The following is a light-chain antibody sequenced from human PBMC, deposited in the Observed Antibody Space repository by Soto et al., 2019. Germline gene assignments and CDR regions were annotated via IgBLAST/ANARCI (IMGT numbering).Light chain of an antibody. CDR2: GAV. J-gene: IGKJ2*01. CDR3: QQYYAWPRT. CDR1: QSVGGD. V-gene: IGKV3-15*01. Sequence: EIVMTQSPVTLSVSPGERATLSCRASQSVGGDLAWYQQIPGQAPRLLIYGAVTRATGVAARFSGSGSGTEFTLTVDSLQSEDLAIYYCQQYYAWPRTFGQGTKLEI.